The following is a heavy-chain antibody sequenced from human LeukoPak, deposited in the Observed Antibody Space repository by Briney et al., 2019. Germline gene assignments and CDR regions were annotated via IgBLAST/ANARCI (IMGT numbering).Heavy chain of an antibody. Sequence: PSETLSLTCAVSGGSISSYYWSWIRQPPGRGLEWIGSIHYSGSTSYNSSLKSRVTMSIDTSKNQFSLKLSSVTPADTAVYYCARQVYSSSWSYYFEYWGQGILVTVSS. CDR2: IHYSGST. D-gene: IGHD6-13*01. V-gene: IGHV4-59*01. CDR1: GGSISSYY. J-gene: IGHJ4*02. CDR3: ARQVYSSSWSYYFEY.